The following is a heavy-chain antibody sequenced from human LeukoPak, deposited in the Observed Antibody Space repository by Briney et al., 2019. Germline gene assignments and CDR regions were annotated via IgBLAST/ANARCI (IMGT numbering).Heavy chain of an antibody. CDR1: GYSISTNYY. J-gene: IGHJ6*03. D-gene: IGHD3-3*01. V-gene: IGHV4-38-2*02. CDR3: ARDGSRGGFWSGSSLHSMDV. CDR2: GHHSGST. Sequence: SETLSLTCTVSGYSISTNYYWGWVRQPPGKGLEWIGSGHHSGSTFYNPSLKSRVAVSVDTSKNQFSLKVTYVTAEDAAVCYCARDGSRGGFWSGSSLHSMDVWGKGTTVTVSS.